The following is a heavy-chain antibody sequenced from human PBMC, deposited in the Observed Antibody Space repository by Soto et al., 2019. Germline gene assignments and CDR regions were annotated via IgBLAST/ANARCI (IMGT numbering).Heavy chain of an antibody. D-gene: IGHD3-3*01. V-gene: IGHV4-59*08. CDR1: GGSISSYY. Sequence: SETLSLTCTVSGGSISSYYWSWIRQPPGKGLEWIGYIYYSGSTNYNPSLKSRVTISVDTSKNQFSLKLSSVTAADTAVYYCARMITIFGVVIKAFDIWGQGTMVTVSS. J-gene: IGHJ3*02. CDR2: IYYSGST. CDR3: ARMITIFGVVIKAFDI.